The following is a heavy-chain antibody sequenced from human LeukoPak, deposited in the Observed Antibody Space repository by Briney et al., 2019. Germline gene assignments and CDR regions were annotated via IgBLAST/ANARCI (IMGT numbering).Heavy chain of an antibody. CDR2: IYSGGST. J-gene: IGHJ4*02. CDR1: GFTVSDNY. Sequence: GSLRLSCAASGFTVSDNYISWVRQAPGKGLEWVSVIYSGGSTKYADSVKARFTISRDNSKNTVYLQMNSLRADDTAVYYCARATLDNWGQGTLVTVSS. CDR3: ARATLDN. V-gene: IGHV3-53*01.